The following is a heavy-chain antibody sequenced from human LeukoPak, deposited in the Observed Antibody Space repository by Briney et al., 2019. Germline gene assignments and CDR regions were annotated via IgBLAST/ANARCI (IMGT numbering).Heavy chain of an antibody. V-gene: IGHV1-18*01. CDR2: ISTFNGHT. Sequence: ASVKVSCKASGYTFTTYGISCVRQVPGHGLEWMGGISTFNGHTNYAQSRQGRVTMTRDTSISTAYMELSRLRSDDTAVYYCARGSPIQLWLKNAFDIWGQGTMVTVSS. CDR1: GYTFTTYG. CDR3: ARGSPIQLWLKNAFDI. J-gene: IGHJ3*02. D-gene: IGHD5-18*01.